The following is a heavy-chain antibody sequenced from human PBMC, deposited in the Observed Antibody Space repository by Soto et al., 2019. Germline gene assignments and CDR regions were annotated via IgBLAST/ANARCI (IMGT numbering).Heavy chain of an antibody. CDR1: GIPVSSNY. CDR2: LHSGGDT. V-gene: IGHV3-53*04. Sequence: EVQLVESGGGLVQPGGSLRLSCVASGIPVSSNYMTWVRQAPGKGLEWVSVLHSGGDTYYANSVKGRFTISRHDSTNTLMLQMNSLTAEDTAVYYCAREGPYYYASRMDVWGQGTTVTVSS. D-gene: IGHD3-10*01. J-gene: IGHJ6*02. CDR3: AREGPYYYASRMDV.